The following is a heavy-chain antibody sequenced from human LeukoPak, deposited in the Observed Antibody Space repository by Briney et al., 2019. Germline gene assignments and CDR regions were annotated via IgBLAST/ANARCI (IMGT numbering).Heavy chain of an antibody. CDR2: IYPGDSDT. V-gene: IGHV5-51*01. Sequence: GESLKISCKGFGYSFTNYWIGWVRQMPGKGLEWMRIIYPGDSDTRYSPSFQGQVTISADKSIGTAYLQWGSLKASDTAMYYCARRADSSAYYTYWGQGTLVTVFS. J-gene: IGHJ4*02. CDR1: GYSFTNYW. CDR3: ARRADSSAYYTY. D-gene: IGHD3-22*01.